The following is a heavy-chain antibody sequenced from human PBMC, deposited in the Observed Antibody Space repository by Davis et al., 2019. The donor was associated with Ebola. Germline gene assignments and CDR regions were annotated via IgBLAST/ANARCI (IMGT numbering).Heavy chain of an antibody. V-gene: IGHV1-46*01. CDR2: INPSGGST. CDR3: ARDSPLYCSSTSCYLDY. CDR1: GYTFTSYY. J-gene: IGHJ4*02. Sequence: ASVKVSCKASGYTFTSYYMHWVRQAPGQGLEWMGIINPSGGSTSYAQKFQGRVTITRDTSASTAYMELSSLRSEDTAVYYCARDSPLYCSSTSCYLDYWGQGTLVTVSS. D-gene: IGHD2-2*01.